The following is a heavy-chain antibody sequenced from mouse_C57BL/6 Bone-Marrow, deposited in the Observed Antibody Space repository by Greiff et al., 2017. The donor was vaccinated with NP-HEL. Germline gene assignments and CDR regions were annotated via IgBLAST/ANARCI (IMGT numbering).Heavy chain of an antibody. CDR3: ARRGEPNWDGDAY. V-gene: IGHV1-81*01. CDR1: GYTFTSYG. CDR2: IYPRSGNT. Sequence: QVQLQQSGAELARPGASVKLSCKASGYTFTSYGISWVKQRTGQGLEWIGEIYPRSGNTYYNEKFKGKATLTADKSSSTAYMELRSLTSEDSAVYFCARRGEPNWDGDAYWGQGTLVTVSA. J-gene: IGHJ3*01. D-gene: IGHD4-1*01.